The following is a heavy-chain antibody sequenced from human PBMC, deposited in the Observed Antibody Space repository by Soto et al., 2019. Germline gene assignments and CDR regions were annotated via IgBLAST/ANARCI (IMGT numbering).Heavy chain of an antibody. CDR2: VSATAGTT. CDR1: GFTFSNCA. D-gene: IGHD3-16*01. J-gene: IGHJ4*02. CDR3: AKDRLAGGFDY. V-gene: IGHV3-23*01. Sequence: SLRLYCAASGFTFSNCAMSWVRQAPGKGLEWVSLVSATAGTTYYTDSVKGRFTISRDNSRNTVYLQMNSLRADDTAVYYCAKDRLAGGFDYWGQGTLVTVSS.